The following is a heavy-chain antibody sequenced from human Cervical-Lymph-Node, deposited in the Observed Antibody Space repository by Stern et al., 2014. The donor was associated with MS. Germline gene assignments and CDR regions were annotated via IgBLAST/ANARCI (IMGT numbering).Heavy chain of an antibody. J-gene: IGHJ2*01. D-gene: IGHD1-1*01. CDR3: ARGRLERFCYFDF. CDR1: GYTFNTFD. Sequence: VQMVQSGAEVKKPGASVRVSCQASGYTFNTFDILWVRQATGQGFEWMGWMNPRSGKRGYAPNFQDRVSMTRNNSINTAYMELSGLKAEDTAVYFCARGRLERFCYFDFWGRGTLVTVSS. V-gene: IGHV1-8*01. CDR2: MNPRSGKR.